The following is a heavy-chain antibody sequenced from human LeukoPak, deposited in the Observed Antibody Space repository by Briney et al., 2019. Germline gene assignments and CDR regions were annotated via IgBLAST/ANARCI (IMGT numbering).Heavy chain of an antibody. CDR3: ARGGYGGYDPYYYYYYMDV. Sequence: PSETLSLTCTVSGGSINSHHWSWIRQPPGKGLEWIAYIYYSGSTNYNPSLKSRVTISVDTSKNQFSLKLSSVTAADTAVYYCARGGYGGYDPYYYYYYMDVWGKGTTVTVSS. V-gene: IGHV4-59*08. CDR1: GGSINSHH. CDR2: IYYSGST. D-gene: IGHD5-12*01. J-gene: IGHJ6*03.